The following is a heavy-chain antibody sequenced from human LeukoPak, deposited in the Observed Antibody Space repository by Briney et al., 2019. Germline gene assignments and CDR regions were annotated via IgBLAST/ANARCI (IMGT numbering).Heavy chain of an antibody. CDR1: GYTFTSYD. Sequence: GASVKVSCKASGYTFTSYDINWVRQATGQGLEWMGWMNPNSGNTGYAQKFQGRVTMTRNTSISTAYMELSRLRSDDTAVYYCARDPPITMIVVHAFDIWGQGTMVTVSS. D-gene: IGHD3-22*01. V-gene: IGHV1-8*01. CDR2: MNPNSGNT. J-gene: IGHJ3*02. CDR3: ARDPPITMIVVHAFDI.